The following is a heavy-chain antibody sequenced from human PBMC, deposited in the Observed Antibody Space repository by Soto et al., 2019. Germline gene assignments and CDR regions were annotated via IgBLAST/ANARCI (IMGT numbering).Heavy chain of an antibody. D-gene: IGHD3-22*01. CDR3: AKALSNYDSSGYYYVMGDAFDI. J-gene: IGHJ3*02. CDR1: GFTFSSYA. Sequence: EVQLLESGGGLVQPGGSLRLSCAASGFTFSSYAMSWVRQAPGKGLEWVSAISGSGGSTYYADSVKGRFTISRDNSKNTLYLQMNSLRAEDTAVYYCAKALSNYDSSGYYYVMGDAFDIWGQGTMVTVSS. CDR2: ISGSGGST. V-gene: IGHV3-23*01.